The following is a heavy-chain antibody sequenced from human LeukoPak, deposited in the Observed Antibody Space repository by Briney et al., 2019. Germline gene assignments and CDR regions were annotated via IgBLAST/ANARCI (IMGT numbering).Heavy chain of an antibody. D-gene: IGHD2-2*01. CDR3: ASLGYCSSNSCYGHYYVDV. CDR1: GFTFSDHY. J-gene: IGHJ6*03. Sequence: GGSLRLSCAVSGFTFSDHYMDWVRQAPGKGLEWVGRTRNKANSYTTEYAASVKGRFTISRDDSENSLYLQMNSLKTEDTALYYCASLGYCSSNSCYGHYYVDVWGKGTTVTVSS. CDR2: TRNKANSYTT. V-gene: IGHV3-72*01.